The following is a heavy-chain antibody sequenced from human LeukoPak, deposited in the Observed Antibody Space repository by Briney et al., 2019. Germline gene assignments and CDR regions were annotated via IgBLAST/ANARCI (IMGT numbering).Heavy chain of an antibody. D-gene: IGHD6-6*01. CDR2: IIPIFGTA. J-gene: IGHJ4*02. CDR1: GGTFSSYA. V-gene: IGHV1-69*01. CDR3: TKDCLRCSSSSPS. Sequence: GSSVKVSCKASGGTFSSYAISWVRQAPGQGLEWMGGIIPIFGTANYAQKFQGRVTITADESTSTAYMELSSLRSEDTAVYYCTKDCLRCSSSSPSWGQGTLVTVSS.